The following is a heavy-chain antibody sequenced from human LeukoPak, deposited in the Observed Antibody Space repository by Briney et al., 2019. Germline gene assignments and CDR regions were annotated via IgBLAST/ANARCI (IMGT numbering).Heavy chain of an antibody. CDR2: IYHSGST. J-gene: IGHJ3*02. CDR1: GGSISSGGYY. CDR3: ARDSYCGGDCYSLLDAFDI. V-gene: IGHV4-30-2*01. D-gene: IGHD2-21*02. Sequence: YPSQTLSLTCTVSGGSISSGGYYWSWIRQPPGKGLEWIGYIYHSGSTYYNPSLKSRVTISVDRSKNQFSLKLSSVTAADTAVYYCARDSYCGGDCYSLLDAFDIWGQGTMVTVSS.